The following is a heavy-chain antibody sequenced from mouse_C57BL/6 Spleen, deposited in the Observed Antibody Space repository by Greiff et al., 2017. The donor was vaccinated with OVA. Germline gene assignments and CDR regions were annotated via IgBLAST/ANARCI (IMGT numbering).Heavy chain of an antibody. V-gene: IGHV1-26*01. CDR3: ARRLLYYAMDY. CDR1: GYTFTDYY. J-gene: IGHJ4*01. CDR2: INPNNGGT. Sequence: EVQLQQSGPELVKPGASVKISCKASGYTFTDYYMNWVKQSHGKSLEWIGDINPNNGGTSYNQKFKGKATLTVDKSSSTAYMELRSLTSEDSAVYYCARRLLYYAMDYWGQGTSVTVSS.